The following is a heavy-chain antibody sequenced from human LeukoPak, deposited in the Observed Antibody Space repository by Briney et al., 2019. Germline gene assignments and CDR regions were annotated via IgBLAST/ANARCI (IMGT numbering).Heavy chain of an antibody. CDR3: ARADLPAADFDY. D-gene: IGHD2-2*01. J-gene: IGHJ4*02. CDR2: IYYSGST. V-gene: IGHV4-59*01. Sequence: SETLSLTCTVSGGSISSYYWSWIRQPPGKGLEWIGYIYYSGSTNYNPSLKSRVTISVDTSKNQFSLKLSSVTAADTAVYYCARADLPAADFDYWGQGTLVTVPS. CDR1: GGSISSYY.